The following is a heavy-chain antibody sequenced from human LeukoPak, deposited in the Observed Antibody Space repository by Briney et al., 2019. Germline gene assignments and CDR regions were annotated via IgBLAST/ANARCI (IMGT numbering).Heavy chain of an antibody. CDR2: IYHSGST. J-gene: IGHJ4*02. V-gene: IGHV4-4*02. Sequence: SETLSLTCAVSGGSISSSNWWSWVRQPPGKGLEWSGEIYHSGSTNYNPSLKSRVTISVDKSKNQFSLKLSPVTAADTAVYYCARSYGDYGLGYYYFDYWGQGTLVAVSS. CDR1: GGSISSSNW. D-gene: IGHD4-17*01. CDR3: ARSYGDYGLGYYYFDY.